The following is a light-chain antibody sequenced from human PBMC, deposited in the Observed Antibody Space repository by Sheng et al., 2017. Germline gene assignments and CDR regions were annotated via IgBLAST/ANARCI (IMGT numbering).Light chain of an antibody. V-gene: IGKV1-39*01. CDR1: QTITNL. Sequence: DIQMTQSPSSLSASVGDRVTITCRASQTITNLLNWYQHIPGKAPRLLIYTASNLHSGVPSRFSGSGSGTDFTLTISSLQPEDSAIYYCQQSHYIPLIFGGGTKIEIK. CDR2: TAS. J-gene: IGKJ4*01. CDR3: QQSHYIPLI.